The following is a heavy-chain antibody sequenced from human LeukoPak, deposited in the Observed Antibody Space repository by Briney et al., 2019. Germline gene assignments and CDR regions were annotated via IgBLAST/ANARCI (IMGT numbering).Heavy chain of an antibody. V-gene: IGHV3-48*04. CDR1: GFTFSSYG. CDR3: ATGGRDGYQDY. J-gene: IGHJ4*02. CDR2: ISSSGSTI. D-gene: IGHD5-24*01. Sequence: PGGSLRLSCTASGFTFSSYGMSWVRQAPGKGLEWVSYISSSGSTIYYADSVKGRFTISRDNAKNSLYLQMNSLRAEDTAVYYCATGGRDGYQDYWGQGTLVTVSS.